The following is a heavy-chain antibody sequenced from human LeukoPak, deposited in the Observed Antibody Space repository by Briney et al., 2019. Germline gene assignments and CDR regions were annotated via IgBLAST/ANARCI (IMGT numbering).Heavy chain of an antibody. Sequence: SETLSLTCAVSGGSISSSHWWSWVRQPPGKGLEWIGEIYYSGNTNYNPSLKSRVTISVDKSKNQFSLKLSSVTAADTAVYYCGEFRFWGCLSLAFNYGGREPLVTVSS. J-gene: IGHJ4*02. D-gene: IGHD3-16*01. CDR2: IYYSGNT. CDR3: GEFRFWGCLSLAFNY. V-gene: IGHV4-4*02. CDR1: GGSISSSHW.